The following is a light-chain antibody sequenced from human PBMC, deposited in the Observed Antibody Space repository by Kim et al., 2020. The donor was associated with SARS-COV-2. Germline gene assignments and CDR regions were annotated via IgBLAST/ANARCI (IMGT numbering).Light chain of an antibody. CDR1: QRVSSY. Sequence: LSAGDRSPLSGRASQRVSSYLAWYQQRPGQAPKLLIYDAYNRATGIPARFSGSGSGTDFTLTISSLEPEDFAVYYCQQRSNWPPTFGGGTKVDIK. J-gene: IGKJ4*01. V-gene: IGKV3-11*01. CDR2: DAY. CDR3: QQRSNWPPT.